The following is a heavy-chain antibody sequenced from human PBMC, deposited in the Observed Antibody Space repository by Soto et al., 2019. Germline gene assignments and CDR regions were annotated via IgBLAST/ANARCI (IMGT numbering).Heavy chain of an antibody. Sequence: SETLSLTCTVSGGSISSSSYYWGWIRQPPGKGLEWIGSIYYSGSTYYNPSLKSRVTISVDTSKNQFSLKLSSVTAADTAVYYCASTDTAMVTYFDYWGQGTLVTVSS. CDR2: IYYSGST. V-gene: IGHV4-39*01. CDR3: ASTDTAMVTYFDY. J-gene: IGHJ4*02. D-gene: IGHD5-18*01. CDR1: GGSISSSSYY.